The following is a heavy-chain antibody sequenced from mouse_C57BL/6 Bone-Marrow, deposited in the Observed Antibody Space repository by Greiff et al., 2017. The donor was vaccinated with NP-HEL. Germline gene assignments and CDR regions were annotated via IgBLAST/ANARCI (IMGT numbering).Heavy chain of an antibody. V-gene: IGHV1-62-2*01. CDR3: ARDGDYCGSSYGYFDD. J-gene: IGHJ1*03. CDR2: FYPGSGSI. CDR1: GYTFTEYT. D-gene: IGHD1-1*01. Sequence: QVQLKESGAELVKPGASVKLSCKASGYTFTEYTIHWVKQRSGQGLEWIGWFYPGSGSIKYNEKFKDKATLTADKSSSTVYMDLSRLTSEDSAVYFCARDGDYCGSSYGYFDDWGTGTTVTVSS.